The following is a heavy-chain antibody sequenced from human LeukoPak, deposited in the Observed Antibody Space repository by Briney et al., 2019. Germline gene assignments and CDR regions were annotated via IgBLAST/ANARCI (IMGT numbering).Heavy chain of an antibody. J-gene: IGHJ3*02. CDR1: GFTFSSYG. D-gene: IGHD4-23*01. CDR2: ISYDGSNK. V-gene: IGHV3-30*03. Sequence: GGSLRLSCAASGFTFSSYGMHWVRQAPGKGLEWVAVISYDGSNKYYADSVKGRFTISRDNSKNTLYLQMNSLRAEDTAVYYCARGGGYGGNSYDAFDIWGQGTMVTVSS. CDR3: ARGGGYGGNSYDAFDI.